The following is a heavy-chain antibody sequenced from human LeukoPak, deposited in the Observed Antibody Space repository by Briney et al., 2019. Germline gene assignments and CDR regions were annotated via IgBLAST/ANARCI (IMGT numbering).Heavy chain of an antibody. J-gene: IGHJ4*02. CDR2: IMPFLDVA. Sequence: SVKVSCKASGDTFNDYTFSWVRQAPGQGLEWMGRIMPFLDVANYAPKFQGRVTLTADKSTSTAYMELSDLKSEDTAVYYCARGLNRNDYGDYGYWGQGTLVTVSS. CDR3: ARGLNRNDYGDYGY. D-gene: IGHD4-17*01. CDR1: GDTFNDYT. V-gene: IGHV1-69*02.